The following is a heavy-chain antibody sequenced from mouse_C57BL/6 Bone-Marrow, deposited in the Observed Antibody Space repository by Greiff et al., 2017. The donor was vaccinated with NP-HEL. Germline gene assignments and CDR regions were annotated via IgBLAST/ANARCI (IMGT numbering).Heavy chain of an antibody. Sequence: VQLQQPGAELVKPGASVKLSCKASGYTFTSYWMHWVKQRPGQGLEWIGMIHPNSGSTNYNEKFKSKATLTVDKSSSTAYMQLSSLTSEDSAVYYCARYRQLRLRKARDYGGQGTSATVSS. CDR1: GYTFTSYW. CDR3: ARYRQLRLRKARDY. D-gene: IGHD3-2*02. V-gene: IGHV1-64*01. J-gene: IGHJ4*01. CDR2: IHPNSGST.